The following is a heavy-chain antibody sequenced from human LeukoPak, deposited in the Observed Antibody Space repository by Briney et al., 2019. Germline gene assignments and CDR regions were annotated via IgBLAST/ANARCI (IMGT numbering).Heavy chain of an antibody. CDR1: GFTFSGSA. V-gene: IGHV3-73*01. J-gene: IGHJ4*02. CDR3: TRRHDIVVVPAAYDY. Sequence: SGGSLRLSCAASGFTFSGSAMHWVRQASGKGLEWVGRIRSKANSYATAYAASVKGRFTISRDDSKNTAYLQMNSLKTEDTAVYCCTRRHDIVVVPAAYDYWGQGTLVTVSS. D-gene: IGHD2-2*01. CDR2: IRSKANSYAT.